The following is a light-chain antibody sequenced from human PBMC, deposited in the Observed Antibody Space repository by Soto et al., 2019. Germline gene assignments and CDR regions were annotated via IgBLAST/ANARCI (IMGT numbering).Light chain of an antibody. CDR3: CSYGGSSTYV. CDR2: EVS. Sequence: QSALTQPASVSGSPGQSITLSCAGTSSDVGSYNLVSWYQQHPGKAPKLIIYEVSKRPSGVSDRFSGSKSGSTASLTISGLQAEDETDYYCCSYGGSSTYVFGTGTKVTVL. CDR1: SSDVGSYNL. V-gene: IGLV2-23*02. J-gene: IGLJ1*01.